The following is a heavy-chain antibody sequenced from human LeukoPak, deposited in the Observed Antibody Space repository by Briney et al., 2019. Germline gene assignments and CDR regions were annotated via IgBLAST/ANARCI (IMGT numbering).Heavy chain of an antibody. D-gene: IGHD3-9*01. CDR2: IYYSGST. CDR1: GGSVSSGSYS. V-gene: IGHV4-61*01. Sequence: SETLSLTCTVSGGSVSSGSYSWSWIRQPPGKGLEWIGYIYYSGSTNYNPSLKSRVTISVDTSKNQFSLKLSSVTAADTAVYYCARDLQYYDILTGYPSPSVVDVWGKGTTVTVSS. J-gene: IGHJ6*04. CDR3: ARDLQYYDILTGYPSPSVVDV.